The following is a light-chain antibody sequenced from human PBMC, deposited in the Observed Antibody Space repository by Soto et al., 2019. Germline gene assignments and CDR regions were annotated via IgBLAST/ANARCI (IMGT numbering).Light chain of an antibody. Sequence: QSALTQPASVSGSPGQSITISCTGTSSDVGAYTFVSWYQHHPGRAPKLIIYEVTIRPSGVSHRFSGSKSGNTASLTISGLQAEDEADYYCSSYTTSTPYVFGSGTKLTVL. CDR2: EVT. V-gene: IGLV2-14*01. J-gene: IGLJ1*01. CDR1: SSDVGAYTF. CDR3: SSYTTSTPYV.